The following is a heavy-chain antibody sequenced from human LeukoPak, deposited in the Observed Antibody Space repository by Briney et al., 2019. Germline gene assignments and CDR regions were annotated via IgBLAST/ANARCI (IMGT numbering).Heavy chain of an antibody. V-gene: IGHV3-15*01. J-gene: IGHJ4*02. CDR3: TGRLWFGDLFSDY. D-gene: IGHD3-10*01. CDR1: GFTFSNAW. CDR2: IKSKTDGGTT. Sequence: PGGSQRLSCAASGFTFSNAWMTWVRQAPGKGLEWVGRIKSKTDGGTTDYAAPVKGRFTISRDDSKNTLYLQMNSLKTEDTAVYYCTGRLWFGDLFSDYWGQGTLVTVSS.